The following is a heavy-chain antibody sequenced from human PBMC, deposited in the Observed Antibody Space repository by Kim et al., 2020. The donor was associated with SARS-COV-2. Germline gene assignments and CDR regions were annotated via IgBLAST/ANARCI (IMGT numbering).Heavy chain of an antibody. J-gene: IGHJ4*02. V-gene: IGHV3-33*08. CDR2: IWYDGSNK. CDR3: ARDRDGDGYIDYFDY. D-gene: IGHD5-12*01. Sequence: GGSLRLSCAASGFTFSSYGMHWVRQAPGKGLEWVAVIWYDGSNKYYADSVKGRFTISRDNSKNTLYLQMNSLRAEDTAVYYCARDRDGDGYIDYFDYWGQGTLVTVSS. CDR1: GFTFSSYG.